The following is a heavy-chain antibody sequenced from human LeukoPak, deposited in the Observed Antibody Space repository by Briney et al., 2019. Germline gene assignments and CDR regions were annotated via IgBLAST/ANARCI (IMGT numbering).Heavy chain of an antibody. CDR3: ARNRAFGTFDAFDM. D-gene: IGHD3-10*01. CDR2: ISWNSGSI. Sequence: PGGSLRLSCAASGFTFDDYAMHWVRQAPGKGLEWVSGISWNSGSIGYADSVKGRFTISRDDSLNTLYLQMDSLGHDDTAVYYCARNRAFGTFDAFDMWGQGTMVTVSS. CDR1: GFTFDDYA. V-gene: IGHV3-9*01. J-gene: IGHJ3*02.